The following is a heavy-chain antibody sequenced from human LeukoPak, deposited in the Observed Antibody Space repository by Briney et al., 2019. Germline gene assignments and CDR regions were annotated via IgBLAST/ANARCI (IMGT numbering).Heavy chain of an antibody. Sequence: SETLSLTCTVSGGSISSSSYYWGWIRQPPGKGLEWIGSIYYSGSTYYNPSLKSRVTISVDTSKNQFSLKLSSVTAADTAVYYCARDREEVVTRYFDYWGQGTLVTVSS. J-gene: IGHJ4*02. D-gene: IGHD4-23*01. CDR1: GGSISSSSYY. CDR3: ARDREEVVTRYFDY. V-gene: IGHV4-39*07. CDR2: IYYSGST.